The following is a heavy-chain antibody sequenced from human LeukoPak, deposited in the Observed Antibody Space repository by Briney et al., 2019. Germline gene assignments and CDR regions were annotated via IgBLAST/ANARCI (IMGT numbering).Heavy chain of an antibody. CDR1: GFSLSTNGVG. V-gene: IGHV2-5*02. CDR3: AHSPYFDWLHYPYFDY. Sequence: SGPTLVNPTQTLTLTCTFSGFSLSTNGVGVGWIRQPPGKALEWLALIYWDDDKRYSPSLKSRLTITKDTSKNQVVLTMTNMDPVDTATYYCAHSPYFDWLHYPYFDYWGQGTLVTVSS. J-gene: IGHJ4*02. D-gene: IGHD3-9*01. CDR2: IYWDDDK.